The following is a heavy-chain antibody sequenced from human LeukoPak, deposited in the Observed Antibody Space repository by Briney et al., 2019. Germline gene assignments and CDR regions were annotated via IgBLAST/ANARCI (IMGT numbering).Heavy chain of an antibody. CDR1: GGSFSGYY. J-gene: IGHJ4*02. CDR3: ARGSLATIWGGFDY. D-gene: IGHD5-12*01. CDR2: IYYSGST. V-gene: IGHV4-59*01. Sequence: PSETLSLTCAVYGGSFSGYYWSWIRQPPGKGLEWIGYIYYSGSTNYNPSLKSRVTISVDTSKNQFSLKLSSVTAADTAVYYCARGSLATIWGGFDYWGQGTLVTVSS.